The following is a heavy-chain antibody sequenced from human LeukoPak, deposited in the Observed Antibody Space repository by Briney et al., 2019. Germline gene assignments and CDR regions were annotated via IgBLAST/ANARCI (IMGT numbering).Heavy chain of an antibody. J-gene: IGHJ4*02. CDR3: AREDQDCSSTSCSFDY. CDR1: GGTFSSYA. V-gene: IGHV1-69*13. Sequence: SVKVSCKASGGTFSSYAISWVRQAPGQGLEWMGGIIPIFGTANYAQKFQGRVTITADESTSTAYMELSSLRSEDTAVYYCAREDQDCSSTSCSFDYWGQGTLVTVSS. CDR2: IIPIFGTA. D-gene: IGHD2-2*01.